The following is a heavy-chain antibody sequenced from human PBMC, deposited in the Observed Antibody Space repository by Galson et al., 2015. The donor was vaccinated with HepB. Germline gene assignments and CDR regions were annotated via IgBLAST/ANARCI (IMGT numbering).Heavy chain of an antibody. CDR2: IIPILGIA. CDR1: GGTFSSYA. Sequence: SVKVSCKASGGTFSSYAISWVRQAPGQGLEWMGRIIPILGIANYAQKFQGRVTITADKSTSTAYMELSSLRSEDTAVYYCAEGRDGYNVFDYWGQGTLVTVSS. V-gene: IGHV1-69*04. J-gene: IGHJ4*02. D-gene: IGHD5-24*01. CDR3: AEGRDGYNVFDY.